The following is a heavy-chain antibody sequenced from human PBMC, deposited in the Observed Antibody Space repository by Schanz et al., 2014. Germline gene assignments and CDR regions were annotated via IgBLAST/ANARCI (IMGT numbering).Heavy chain of an antibody. D-gene: IGHD4-17*01. V-gene: IGHV3-7*01. J-gene: IGHJ4*02. Sequence: DVQVVESGGDLVQPGGSLRLSCAASGFTVDSNYMSWVRQAPGKGLEWVANIKQDESERSYVDSVKGRFTISRDNAKNSLYLQMNSLRVEDTAVYYCARDKYDYGAPRNSDSWGQGTLVTVSS. CDR2: IKQDESER. CDR3: ARDKYDYGAPRNSDS. CDR1: GFTVDSNY.